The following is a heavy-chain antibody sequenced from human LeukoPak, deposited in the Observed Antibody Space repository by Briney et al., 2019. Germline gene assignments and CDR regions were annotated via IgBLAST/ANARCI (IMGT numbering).Heavy chain of an antibody. J-gene: IGHJ5*02. V-gene: IGHV3-30*04. CDR2: ISYDGSNK. CDR1: GFTFSSYA. CDR3: AKGGLVHRFDP. Sequence: GGSLRLSCAASGFTFSSYAMHWVRQAPGKGLEWVAVISYDGSNKYYADSVKGRFTISRDNSKNTLYLQMNSLRADDTAVYYCAKGGLVHRFDPWGQGTLVTVSS.